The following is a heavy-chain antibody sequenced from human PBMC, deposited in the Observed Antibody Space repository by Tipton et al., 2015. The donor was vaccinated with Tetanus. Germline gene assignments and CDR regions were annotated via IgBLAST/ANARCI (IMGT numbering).Heavy chain of an antibody. V-gene: IGHV4-31*03. D-gene: IGHD1-26*01. J-gene: IGHJ4*03. CDR2: IFSGGTT. CDR3: ARDRHPYRISGAFRGNDALDI. Sequence: TLSLTCTVAGDSISSGGYYWNWVRQNPGKGLEWLGYIFSGGTTFYSPSLNGRVSMSLDTSKNLFALRLASVTAADTAVYYCARDRHPYRISGAFRGNDALDIRGPGALVTVSS. CDR1: GDSISSGGYY.